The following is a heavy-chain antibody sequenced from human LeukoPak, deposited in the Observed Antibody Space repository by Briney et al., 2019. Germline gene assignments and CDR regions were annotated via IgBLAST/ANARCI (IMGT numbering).Heavy chain of an antibody. Sequence: GASVKVSCKASGGTFSSYAIRWVRQASGQGLEWMGGIIPIFGTAHYAQKFQGRVTITTDESTTTAYPEPSSLRSEDTAVYYGARGYSKSSAYWGQGTLVTVSS. J-gene: IGHJ4*02. CDR1: GGTFSSYA. V-gene: IGHV1-69*05. CDR2: IIPIFGTA. D-gene: IGHD4-11*01. CDR3: ARGYSKSSAY.